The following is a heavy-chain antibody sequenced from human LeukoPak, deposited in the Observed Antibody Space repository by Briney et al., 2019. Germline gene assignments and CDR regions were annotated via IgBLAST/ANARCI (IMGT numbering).Heavy chain of an antibody. Sequence: SETLSLTCAVYGGSFSGYYWSWIRQPPGKGLEWIGEISHSGSTNYNPSLKSRVTISVDTSKNQFSLKLSSVTAADTAVYYCARGLMGIDYWGQGTLVTVSS. V-gene: IGHV4-34*01. J-gene: IGHJ4*02. CDR1: GGSFSGYY. CDR3: ARGLMGIDY. CDR2: ISHSGST.